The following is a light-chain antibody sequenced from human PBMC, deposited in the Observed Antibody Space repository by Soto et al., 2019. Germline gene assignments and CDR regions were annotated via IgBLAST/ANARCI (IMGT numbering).Light chain of an antibody. Sequence: EIVLTQSPATLSLSPGARATLSCRASQSVSSYLAWYQQKPGQAHRLLIYDASNRATGIQARFSGSGSGTDFTLTISSLEPEDFAVYYYQQRSNWPITFGQGTRLEIK. J-gene: IGKJ5*01. CDR2: DAS. V-gene: IGKV3-11*01. CDR1: QSVSSY. CDR3: QQRSNWPIT.